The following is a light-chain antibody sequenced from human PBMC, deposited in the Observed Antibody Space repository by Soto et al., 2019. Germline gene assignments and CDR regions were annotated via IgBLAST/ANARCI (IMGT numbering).Light chain of an antibody. Sequence: EIVMTQYPATLSVSLGERATLSCRASQSVSSNLAWYQQKPGQAPRLLIFGASTRATGIPARFSGSGSGTEFTLTISSLQSEDFAVYYCQHYNNWPRITFGQGTRLEIK. J-gene: IGKJ5*01. CDR3: QHYNNWPRIT. CDR2: GAS. CDR1: QSVSSN. V-gene: IGKV3-15*01.